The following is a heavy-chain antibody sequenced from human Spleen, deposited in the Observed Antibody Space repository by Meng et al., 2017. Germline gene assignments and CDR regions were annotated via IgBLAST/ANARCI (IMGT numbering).Heavy chain of an antibody. D-gene: IGHD2-8*01. Sequence: GESLKISCAASGFTFSSYAMSWVRQAPGKGLEWVSAISGGVGSTYFADSVKGRFTISRDNSKNTLYLQMNSLRAEDTAVYYCARDKWVGANYFDYWGQGTLVTVSS. CDR2: ISGGVGST. J-gene: IGHJ4*02. CDR3: ARDKWVGANYFDY. V-gene: IGHV3-23*01. CDR1: GFTFSSYA.